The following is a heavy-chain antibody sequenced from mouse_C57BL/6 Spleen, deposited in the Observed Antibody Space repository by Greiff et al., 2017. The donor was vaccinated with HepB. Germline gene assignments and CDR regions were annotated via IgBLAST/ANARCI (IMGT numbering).Heavy chain of an antibody. D-gene: IGHD2-4*01. CDR3: ARDRSIYYDYDGYFDV. CDR2: IWSGGST. Sequence: VKLMESGPGLVQPSQSLSITCTVSGFSLTSYGVHWVRQSPGKGLEWLGVIWSGGSTDYNAAFISRLSISKDNSKSQVFFKMNSLQADDTAIYYCARDRSIYYDYDGYFDVWGTGTTVTVSS. CDR1: GFSLTSYG. J-gene: IGHJ1*03. V-gene: IGHV2-2*01.